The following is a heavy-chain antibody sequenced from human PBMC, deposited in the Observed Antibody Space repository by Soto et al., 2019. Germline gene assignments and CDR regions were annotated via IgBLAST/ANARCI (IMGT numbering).Heavy chain of an antibody. CDR2: IYYSGST. D-gene: IGHD6-19*01. J-gene: IGHJ5*02. CDR3: ARPLGGWYGGNWFDP. V-gene: IGHV4-39*01. CDR1: GGSISSSSYY. Sequence: QLQLQESGPGLVKPSETLSLTCTVSGGSISSSSYYWGWIRQPPGKGLEWIGSIYYSGSTYYNPSLKSRVTISVDTSKNQFSLKLSSVTAADTAVYYCARPLGGWYGGNWFDPWGQGTLVTVSS.